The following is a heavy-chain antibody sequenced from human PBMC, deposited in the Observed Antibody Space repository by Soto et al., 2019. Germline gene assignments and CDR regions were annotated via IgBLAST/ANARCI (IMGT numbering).Heavy chain of an antibody. CDR2: ISFDGSNK. J-gene: IGHJ4*02. CDR1: GFTFSGYA. CDR3: ARGWDIVVVVAATLDY. Sequence: QVQLVESGGGVVQPGRSLRLSCAASGFTFSGYAMHWVRQAPGKGLEWVAVISFDGSNKYYADSVKGRFTISRDNSKNTLFLQMNSLRAEDTAIYYCARGWDIVVVVAATLDYWGQGTLVTVSS. V-gene: IGHV3-30-3*01. D-gene: IGHD2-15*01.